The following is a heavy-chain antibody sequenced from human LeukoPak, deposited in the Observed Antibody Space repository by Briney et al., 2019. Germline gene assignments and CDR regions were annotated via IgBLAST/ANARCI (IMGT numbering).Heavy chain of an antibody. CDR1: GFTFKKYW. D-gene: IGHD5-24*01. CDR3: ARETPRRGETRDGYR. V-gene: IGHV3-7*01. CDR2: IKEDGSET. Sequence: SGGSLRLSRAASGFTFKKYWMNWVRQVPGKGLECLANIKEDGSETYYADSVKGRFTISRDNPKNLLFLQINSLRVEDTAVYYCARETPRRGETRDGYRWGQGTLVTVSS. J-gene: IGHJ4*02.